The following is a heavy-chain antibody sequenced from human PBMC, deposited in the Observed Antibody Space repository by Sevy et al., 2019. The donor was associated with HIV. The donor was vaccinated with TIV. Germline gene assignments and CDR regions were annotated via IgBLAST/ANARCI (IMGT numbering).Heavy chain of an antibody. V-gene: IGHV3-23*01. D-gene: IGHD1-26*01. CDR1: RFTFSTYA. J-gene: IGHJ3*02. CDR2: ISGSDGST. Sequence: GGSLRLSCAASRFTFSTYAMSWVRQAPGKGLEWVSVISGSDGSTYYADSVKGRFTISRDNSKNTLYLQMNSLRAEDTAVYYCAKDREVGAKTGGDAFDIWGQGTTVIVSS. CDR3: AKDREVGAKTGGDAFDI.